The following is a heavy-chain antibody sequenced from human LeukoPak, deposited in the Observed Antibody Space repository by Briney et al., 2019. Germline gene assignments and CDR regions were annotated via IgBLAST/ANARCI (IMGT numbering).Heavy chain of an antibody. D-gene: IGHD3-9*01. V-gene: IGHV4-30-4*01. J-gene: IGHJ4*02. Sequence: SETLSLTCTVSGGSISSGDYYWSWIRQPPGKGLEWIGYIYYSGSTYYNPSLKSRVTISVDTSKDQFSLELSSVTAADTAVYYCARDGYDILTGYGFIDYWGQGTLVTVSS. CDR2: IYYSGST. CDR1: GGSISSGDYY. CDR3: ARDGYDILTGYGFIDY.